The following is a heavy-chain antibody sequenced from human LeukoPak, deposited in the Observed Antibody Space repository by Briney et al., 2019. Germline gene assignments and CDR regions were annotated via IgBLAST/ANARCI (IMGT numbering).Heavy chain of an antibody. CDR1: GYTFTTYD. J-gene: IGHJ3*02. Sequence: GASVKVSCKASGYTFTTYDINWVRQATGQGLEWMGWMNPNSGNTGYAQKFQGRVTMTRDMSTSTVYMELSSLRSEDTAVYYCAREYYYDSSVEAFDIWGQGTMVTVSS. CDR2: MNPNSGNT. D-gene: IGHD3-22*01. CDR3: AREYYYDSSVEAFDI. V-gene: IGHV1-8*01.